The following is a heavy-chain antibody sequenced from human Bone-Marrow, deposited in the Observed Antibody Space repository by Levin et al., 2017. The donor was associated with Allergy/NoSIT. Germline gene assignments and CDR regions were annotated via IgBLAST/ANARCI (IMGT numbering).Heavy chain of an antibody. Sequence: KAGGSLRLSCVASGFTFGNAWMNWVRQAPGKGLQWVCRINGKTDGGTTDYAAPVKGRFTISRDDSKKTLYLQMNSLKTEDTAIYYCTTRSHWGQGTLVTVFS. J-gene: IGHJ4*02. CDR2: INGKTDGGTT. CDR3: TTRSH. V-gene: IGHV3-15*01. CDR1: GFTFGNAW.